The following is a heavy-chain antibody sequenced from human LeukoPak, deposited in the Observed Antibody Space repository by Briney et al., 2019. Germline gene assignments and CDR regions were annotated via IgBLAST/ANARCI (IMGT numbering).Heavy chain of an antibody. CDR1: GGSFSGYY. CDR2: INHSGST. CDR3: ARGHVSYYYDSSGYLEY. D-gene: IGHD3-22*01. J-gene: IGHJ4*02. V-gene: IGHV4-34*01. Sequence: SETLSLTCAVYGGSFSGYYWSRIRQPPGKGLEWVGEINHSGSTNYNPSLKSRVTISVDTSKNQFSLKLSSVTAADTAVYYCARGHVSYYYDSSGYLEYWGQGTLVTVSS.